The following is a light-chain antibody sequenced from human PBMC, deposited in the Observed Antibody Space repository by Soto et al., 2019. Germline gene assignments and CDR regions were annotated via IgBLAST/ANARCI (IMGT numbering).Light chain of an antibody. CDR3: QQRSNSPPWIT. V-gene: IGKV3-11*01. CDR2: DAS. J-gene: IGKJ5*01. Sequence: EPLLAPSPGTPSLSPGERATPSLRARQILSSRNLAWYQQKPGQAPRLLIYDASNRATGIPAKFSGSGSGTDFTLTISSLEPEDSAVYYCQQRSNSPPWITFGQGTRLEIK. CDR1: QILSSRN.